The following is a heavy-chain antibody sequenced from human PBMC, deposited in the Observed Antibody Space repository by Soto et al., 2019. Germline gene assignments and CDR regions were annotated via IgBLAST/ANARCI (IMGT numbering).Heavy chain of an antibody. D-gene: IGHD2-15*01. CDR3: ARTGSVVAATPIGIDY. CDR2: INHSGST. J-gene: IGHJ4*02. Sequence: ETLSLTCAVYGGSFSGYYWSWIRQPPGKGLEWIGEINHSGSTNYNPSLKSRVTISVDTSKNQFSLKLSSVTAADTAVYYCARTGSVVAATPIGIDYWGQGTLVTVSS. V-gene: IGHV4-34*01. CDR1: GGSFSGYY.